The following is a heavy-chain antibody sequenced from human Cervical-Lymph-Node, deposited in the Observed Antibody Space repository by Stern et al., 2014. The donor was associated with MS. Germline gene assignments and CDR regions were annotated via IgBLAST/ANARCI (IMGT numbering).Heavy chain of an antibody. CDR2: ISHIGST. V-gene: IGHV4-31*03. J-gene: IGHJ4*02. Sequence: VQLVESGPGLVKPSQTLSLTCTVSGASISTVGYYWSWIRQHPGKGLEWIAYISHIGSTYYNPSVKSRISISADTSKNQFSLNLTSVTAADTALYYCARSDRLWGSFDYWGQGTLVAVSS. D-gene: IGHD3-16*01. CDR3: ARSDRLWGSFDY. CDR1: GASISTVGYY.